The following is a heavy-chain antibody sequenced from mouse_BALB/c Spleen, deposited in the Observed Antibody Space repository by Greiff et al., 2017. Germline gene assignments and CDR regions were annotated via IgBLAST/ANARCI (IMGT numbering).Heavy chain of an antibody. CDR1: GFSLTSYG. D-gene: IGHD1-1*01. J-gene: IGHJ1*01. Sequence: QVQLKESGPGLVQPSQSLSITCTVSGFSLTSYGVHWVRQSPGKGLEWLGVIWSGGSTDYNAAFISRLSISKDNSKSQVFFKMNSLQADDTAIYYCARHYYGSSLWYFDVWGAGTTVTVSS. CDR3: ARHYYGSSLWYFDV. V-gene: IGHV2-4-1*01. CDR2: IWSGGST.